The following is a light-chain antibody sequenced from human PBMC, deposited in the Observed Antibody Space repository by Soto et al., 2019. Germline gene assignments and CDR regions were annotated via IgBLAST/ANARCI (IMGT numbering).Light chain of an antibody. V-gene: IGKV3-20*01. CDR2: GAS. Sequence: EIVLTQSPDTLSLSPGERASLSCRASQSVTSSYLAWYQQKPGQAPRLLIYGASNRATGIPDRFSGSGSGTDFTLTISRLEPEVFAVYYCQQYGSSLYTFGQGTKLEIK. J-gene: IGKJ2*01. CDR3: QQYGSSLYT. CDR1: QSVTSSY.